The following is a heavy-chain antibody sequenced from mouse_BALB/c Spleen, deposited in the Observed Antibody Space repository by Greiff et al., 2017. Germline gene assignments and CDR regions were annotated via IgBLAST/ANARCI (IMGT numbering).Heavy chain of an antibody. Sequence: QVQLKESGAELAKPGASVKMSCKASGYTFTSYWMHWVKQRPGQGLEWIGYINPSTGYTEYNQKFKDKATLTADKSSSTAYMQLSSLTSEDSAVYYCARHGYSYFDYWGQGTTLTVSS. CDR3: ARHGYSYFDY. D-gene: IGHD2-3*01. CDR2: INPSTGYT. V-gene: IGHV1-7*01. J-gene: IGHJ2*01. CDR1: GYTFTSYW.